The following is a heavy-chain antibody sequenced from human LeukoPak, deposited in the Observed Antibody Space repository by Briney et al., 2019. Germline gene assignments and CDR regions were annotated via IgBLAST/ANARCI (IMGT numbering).Heavy chain of an antibody. J-gene: IGHJ4*02. CDR3: AAKAGNHQERVSLDY. V-gene: IGHV3-74*03. CDR1: GLSFGNYW. Sequence: GGSLRLSCLVSGLSFGNYWMHWVRQVPGQGPVWVAHITNDGRETAYADSVKGRFTVSRDYDNSAVYLEMHSLRVDAAATYSCAAKAGNHQERVSLDYWGQGVLVTVSS. D-gene: IGHD1-1*01. CDR2: ITNDGRET.